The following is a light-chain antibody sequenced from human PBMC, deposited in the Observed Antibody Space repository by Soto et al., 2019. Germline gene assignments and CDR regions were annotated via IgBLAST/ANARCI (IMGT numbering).Light chain of an antibody. CDR3: QKFNAYPPLT. Sequence: APQLTPSPSSWPASVAPRLTITCRVRQVISSNLAWYQQKPGKAPKLLIFGASTLESGVPSRFSGSGSGTDFTLTISRLQPEDFATYFCQKFNAYPPLTFGQGTKVDIK. CDR1: QVISSN. J-gene: IGKJ1*01. V-gene: IGKV1-13*02. CDR2: GAS.